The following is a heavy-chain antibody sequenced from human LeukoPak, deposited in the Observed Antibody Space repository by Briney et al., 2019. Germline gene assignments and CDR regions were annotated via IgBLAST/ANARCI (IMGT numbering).Heavy chain of an antibody. J-gene: IGHJ3*02. CDR2: IYYSGST. CDR1: GGSISSYY. CDR3: ARLPGYSPSFDI. Sequence: PSETLSLTCTVSGGSISSYYWSWIRQPPGKGLEWIGYIYYSGSTNYNPSLKSRVTISVDTSKNQFSLKLSSVTAADTAVYYCARLPGYSPSFDIWGQGTMVTVSS. V-gene: IGHV4-59*08. D-gene: IGHD5-18*01.